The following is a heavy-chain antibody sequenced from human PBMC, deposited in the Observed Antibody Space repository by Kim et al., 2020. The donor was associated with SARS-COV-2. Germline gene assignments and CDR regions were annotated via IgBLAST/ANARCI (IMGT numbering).Heavy chain of an antibody. J-gene: IGHJ4*01. D-gene: IGHD5-18*01. CDR1: GGSISSYY. CDR2: IYYSGST. Sequence: SETLSLTCTVSGGSISSYYWSWIRQPPGKGLEWIGYIYYSGSTNYNPSLKSRVTISVDTSKNQFSLKLSSVTAADTAVYYCARRRLGKGYSYGYFDYWG. V-gene: IGHV4-59*08. CDR3: ARRRLGKGYSYGYFDY.